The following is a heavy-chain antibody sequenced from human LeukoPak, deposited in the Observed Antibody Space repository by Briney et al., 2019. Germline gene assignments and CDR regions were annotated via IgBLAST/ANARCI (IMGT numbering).Heavy chain of an antibody. D-gene: IGHD1-26*01. CDR3: ARRSGSYDAFDI. V-gene: IGHV3-23*01. J-gene: IGHJ3*02. CDR1: GFTFSSYG. Sequence: TGGSLRLSCAASGFTFSSYGMSWVRQAPGKGLEWVSAISGSGGSTYYADSVKGRFTISRVNSKNTLYLQMNSLRAEDTAVYYCARRSGSYDAFDIWGQGTMVTVSS. CDR2: ISGSGGST.